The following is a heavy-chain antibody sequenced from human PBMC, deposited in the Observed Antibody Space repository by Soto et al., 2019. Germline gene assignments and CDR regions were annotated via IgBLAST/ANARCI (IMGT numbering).Heavy chain of an antibody. CDR2: ISGSGGST. J-gene: IGHJ5*02. Sequence: EVQLLESGGGLVQPGGSLRLSCAASGFTFSSYAMSWVRQAPGKGLEWVSAISGSGGSTYYADSVKGRFTISRDNSKNTLYLQMNSLRAEDTAVYYCAKDRSPEITIFGVVIRPNWFDPWGQGTLVTVSS. CDR1: GFTFSSYA. CDR3: AKDRSPEITIFGVVIRPNWFDP. D-gene: IGHD3-3*01. V-gene: IGHV3-23*01.